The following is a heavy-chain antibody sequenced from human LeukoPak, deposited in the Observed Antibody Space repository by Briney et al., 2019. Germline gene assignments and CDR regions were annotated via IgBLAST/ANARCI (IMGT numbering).Heavy chain of an antibody. D-gene: IGHD4-23*01. Sequence: SETLSLTCTVSGDSISDDYYTWMRQPAGKGLEWIGRIHSGGTTNYNPSLMSRVTLSIDKSKKHISLRLTSVTAADTAVYYCARTAYGGVHWYYYGMDVWGQGTTVTVSS. V-gene: IGHV4-4*07. CDR1: GDSISDDY. CDR3: ARTAYGGVHWYYYGMDV. J-gene: IGHJ6*02. CDR2: IHSGGTT.